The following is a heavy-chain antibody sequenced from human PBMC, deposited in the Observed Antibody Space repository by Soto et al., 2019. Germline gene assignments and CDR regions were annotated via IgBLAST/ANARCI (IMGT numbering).Heavy chain of an antibody. D-gene: IGHD2-15*01. J-gene: IGHJ4*02. CDR2: IFWDDDK. Sequence: QITLKESGPTLVNPTETLTLTCTFSGFSLATRGVGVGWIRQPPGKAPEWLALIFWDDDKRYSSSLKSRLTIIKDTSKNQVVLILTSMDPVDTATFYCAHSQRRDRCSGGNCYHFDYWGQGAMVTVSS. V-gene: IGHV2-5*02. CDR3: AHSQRRDRCSGGNCYHFDY. CDR1: GFSLATRGVG.